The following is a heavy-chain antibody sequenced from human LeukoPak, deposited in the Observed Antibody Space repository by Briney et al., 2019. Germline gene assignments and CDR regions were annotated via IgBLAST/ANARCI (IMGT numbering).Heavy chain of an antibody. Sequence: GGSLRLSCSASGFSFGDYGMNWVRQAPGQGLEWVGLIRSKGYGETTEYAASVSGRFIISRDNSKSIVYLQMNSLKTEDTAVYYCTRIWNNWFDPWGQGTLDTVSS. CDR2: IRSKGYGETT. D-gene: IGHD1-1*01. V-gene: IGHV3-49*04. CDR1: GFSFGDYG. CDR3: TRIWNNWFDP. J-gene: IGHJ5*02.